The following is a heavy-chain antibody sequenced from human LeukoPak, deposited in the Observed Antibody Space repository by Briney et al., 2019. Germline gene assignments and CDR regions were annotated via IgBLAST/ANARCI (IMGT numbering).Heavy chain of an antibody. CDR1: GYTFTGYY. CDR2: INPNSGGT. V-gene: IGHV1-2*02. Sequence: GASVKVSCKASGYTFTGYYMHWVRQAPGQGLEWMGWINPNSGGTNYAQKFQGRVTITRNTSISTAYMELSSLRSEDTAVYYCARPGAVAGTFDYWGQGTLVTVSS. CDR3: ARPGAVAGTFDY. J-gene: IGHJ4*02. D-gene: IGHD6-19*01.